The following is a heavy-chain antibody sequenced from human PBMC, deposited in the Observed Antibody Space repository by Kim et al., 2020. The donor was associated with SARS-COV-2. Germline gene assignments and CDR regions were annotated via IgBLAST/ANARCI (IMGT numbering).Heavy chain of an antibody. Sequence: GGSLRLSCAASGFTFSSYAMSWVRQAPGKGLEWVSAISGSGGSTYYADSVKGRFTISRDNSKNTLYLQMNSLRAEDTAVYYCAKDSRAYCGGDCYSDDAFDIWGQGTMVTVSS. CDR1: GFTFSSYA. J-gene: IGHJ3*02. V-gene: IGHV3-23*01. CDR3: AKDSRAYCGGDCYSDDAFDI. CDR2: ISGSGGST. D-gene: IGHD2-21*02.